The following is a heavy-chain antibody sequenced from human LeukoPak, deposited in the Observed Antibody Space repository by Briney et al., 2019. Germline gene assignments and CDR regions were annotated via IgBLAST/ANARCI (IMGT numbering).Heavy chain of an antibody. Sequence: PSETVSLTCTVSGGSGLSDSWSWIRQPPCRELAGIGDISYSGCTSYNPSLKSRVTISVDPSKSQLSLKLRSVTAADTAVYYCARRTRSFSYTYGDAYYYYYMDVWGKGTTVIVS. CDR2: ISYSGCT. CDR1: GGSGLSDS. D-gene: IGHD5-18*01. CDR3: ARRTRSFSYTYGDAYYYYYMDV. J-gene: IGHJ6*03. V-gene: IGHV4-59*02.